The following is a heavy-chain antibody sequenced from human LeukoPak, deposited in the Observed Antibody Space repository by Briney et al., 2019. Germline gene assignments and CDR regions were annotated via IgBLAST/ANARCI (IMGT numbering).Heavy chain of an antibody. Sequence: GGSLRLSCAASGFTFSSYAMSWVRQAPGRGLEWVSAISGRDGRTYYTDSVKGRFTISRDNAKNSLYLQMNSLRAEDTALYYCAKEVPGYSSGWNNWFDPWGQGTLVTVSS. D-gene: IGHD6-19*01. CDR2: ISGRDGRT. CDR1: GFTFSSYA. J-gene: IGHJ5*02. V-gene: IGHV3-23*01. CDR3: AKEVPGYSSGWNNWFDP.